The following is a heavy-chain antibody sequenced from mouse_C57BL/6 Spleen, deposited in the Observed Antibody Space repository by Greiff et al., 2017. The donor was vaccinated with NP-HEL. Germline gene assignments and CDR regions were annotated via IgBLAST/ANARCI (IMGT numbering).Heavy chain of an antibody. V-gene: IGHV1-61*01. CDR1: GYTFTSYW. CDR3: ARERGTAYDSNSYAMDY. CDR2: IYPSDSET. J-gene: IGHJ4*01. Sequence: QVQLQQPGAELVRPGSSVKLSCKASGYTFTSYWMDWVKQRPGQGLEWIGNIYPSDSETHYNQKFKDKATLTVDKSSSTAYMQLSSLTSEDSAVYYCARERGTAYDSNSYAMDYWGQGTSVTVSS. D-gene: IGHD2-5*01.